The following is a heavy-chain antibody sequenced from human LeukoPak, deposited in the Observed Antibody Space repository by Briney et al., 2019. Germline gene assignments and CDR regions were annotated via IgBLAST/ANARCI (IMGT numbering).Heavy chain of an antibody. V-gene: IGHV4-34*01. D-gene: IGHD5-18*01. CDR1: GGSFSGYY. CDR3: ASSRIQLWPRYYMDV. CDR2: INHSGST. J-gene: IGHJ6*03. Sequence: SETLSLTCAVYGGSFSGYYWSWIRQPPGKGLEWIGEINHSGSTNYNPSLKSRVTISVDTSKNQFSLKLSSVTAADTAVYYCASSRIQLWPRYYMDVWGKGTTVTVSS.